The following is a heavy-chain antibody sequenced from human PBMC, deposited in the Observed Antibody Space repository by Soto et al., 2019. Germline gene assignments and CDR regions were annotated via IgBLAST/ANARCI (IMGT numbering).Heavy chain of an antibody. J-gene: IGHJ6*02. Sequence: PSETLSLTCTVSGGSISSYYWSWIRQPPGKGLEWIGYIYYSGSTNYNPSLKSRVTISVDTSKNQFSLKLSSVTAADTAVYYCAGGIAAAGQYYYYGMDVWGQGTTVTASS. CDR2: IYYSGST. CDR3: AGGIAAAGQYYYYGMDV. CDR1: GGSISSYY. V-gene: IGHV4-59*08. D-gene: IGHD6-13*01.